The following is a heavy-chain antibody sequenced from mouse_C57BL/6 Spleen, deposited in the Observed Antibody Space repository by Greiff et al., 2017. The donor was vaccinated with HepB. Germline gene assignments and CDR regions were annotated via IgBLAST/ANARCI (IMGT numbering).Heavy chain of an antibody. CDR2: ISSGGSYT. CDR3: ARQGVVATGGAMDY. V-gene: IGHV5-6*01. CDR1: GFTFSSYG. J-gene: IGHJ4*01. Sequence: EVKLVESGGDLVKPGGSLKLSCAASGFTFSSYGMSWVRQTPDKRLEWVATISSGGSYTYYPDSVKGRFTISRDNAKNTLYLQMSSLKSEDTAMYYCARQGVVATGGAMDYWGQGTSVTVSS. D-gene: IGHD1-1*01.